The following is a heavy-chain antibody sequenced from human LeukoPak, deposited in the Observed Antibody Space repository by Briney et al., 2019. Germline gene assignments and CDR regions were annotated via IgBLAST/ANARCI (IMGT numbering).Heavy chain of an antibody. J-gene: IGHJ4*02. V-gene: IGHV3-9*01. CDR2: ISWNSGSI. CDR1: DSPFDDYP. CDR3: GRDRKANFWSGYRHDY. D-gene: IGHD3-3*01. Sequence: LNLSGAASDSPFDDYPIPGARTAPGRGLEGAAGISWNSGSIGYADSVKGRFTISRDNAKNSLYLQMNSLRAEDTAVYYCGRDRKANFWSGYRHDYWGQGTLVTVSS.